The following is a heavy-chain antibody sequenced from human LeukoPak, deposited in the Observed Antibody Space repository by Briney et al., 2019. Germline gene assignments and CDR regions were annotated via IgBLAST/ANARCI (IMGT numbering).Heavy chain of an antibody. CDR3: AKDSELAPRGLSNP. CDR1: GFTFSSNG. CDR2: ISYDGSDN. J-gene: IGHJ4*02. Sequence: PGGSLRLSCAASGFTFSSNGMHWVRQAPGKGLEWVAVISYDGSDNYYVDSVKGRFTISRDNSMHTLYLQMNSLRAEDTAVYYCAKDSELAPRGLSNPWGQGTLVTVSS. D-gene: IGHD1-14*01. V-gene: IGHV3-30*18.